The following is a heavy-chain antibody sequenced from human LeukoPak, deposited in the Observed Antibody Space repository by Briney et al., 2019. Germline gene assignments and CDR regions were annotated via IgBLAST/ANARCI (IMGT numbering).Heavy chain of an antibody. V-gene: IGHV4-4*07. Sequence: SETLSLTYTVSGGSIVSLGGSWIRQNTGKGLEWIGRIYTSGSTNYNPSLKSRVTMSVDTSKNQFSLKLSSVTAADTAVYYCARYSYGYYTRGHWYFDLWGRGTLVTVSS. CDR2: IYTSGST. CDR1: GGSIVSLG. J-gene: IGHJ2*01. D-gene: IGHD4-17*01. CDR3: ARYSYGYYTRGHWYFDL.